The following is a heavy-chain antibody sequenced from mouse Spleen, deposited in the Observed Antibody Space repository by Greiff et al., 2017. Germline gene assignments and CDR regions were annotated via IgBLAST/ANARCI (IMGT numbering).Heavy chain of an antibody. V-gene: IGHV5-4*02. CDR3: AREKGNYRYDFAY. Sequence: EVKVEESGGGLVKPGGSLKLSCAASGFAFSSYDMSWVRQTPEKRLEWVATISDGGSYTYYPDSVKGRFTISRDNAKNNLYLQMSSLKSEDTAMYYCAREKGNYRYDFAYWGQGTLVTVSA. J-gene: IGHJ3*01. CDR1: GFAFSSYD. CDR2: ISDGGSYT. D-gene: IGHD2-14*01.